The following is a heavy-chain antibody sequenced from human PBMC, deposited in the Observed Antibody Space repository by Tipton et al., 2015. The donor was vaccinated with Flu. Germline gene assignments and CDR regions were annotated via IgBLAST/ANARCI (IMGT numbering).Heavy chain of an antibody. D-gene: IGHD3-9*01. Sequence: LSLTCTASGFTFDDYPLHWVRQVPGRGLEWVASINWKGNRVFYADSVNGRFTVSRDNAKNSLYLQMDNLMTEDTALYYCSKDRIPSSSMYFYFYPAMAVWGQWTTVTVSS. CDR3: SKDRIPSSSMYFYFYPAMAV. CDR1: GFTFDDYP. J-gene: IGHJ6*02. V-gene: IGHV3-9*01. CDR2: INWKGNRV.